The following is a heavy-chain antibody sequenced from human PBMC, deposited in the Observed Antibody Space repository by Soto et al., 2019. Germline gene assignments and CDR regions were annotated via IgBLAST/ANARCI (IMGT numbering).Heavy chain of an antibody. CDR3: ARHLVGSTRGNFDY. CDR2: IYPYDSDT. V-gene: IGHV5-51*01. D-gene: IGHD2-2*01. Sequence: GESLKISCKTSGYSFTSYWIGWVRQMPGKGMEWMGNIYPYDSDTRYSPSFQGQVTIAADTSITTAYLQWSGLRASDTAMYFCARHLVGSTRGNFDYWGQGTLVTVSS. J-gene: IGHJ4*01. CDR1: GYSFTSYW.